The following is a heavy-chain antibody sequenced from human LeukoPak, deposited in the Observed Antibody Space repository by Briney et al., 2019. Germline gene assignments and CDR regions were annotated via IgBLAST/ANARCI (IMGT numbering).Heavy chain of an antibody. Sequence: SETLSLTCGVSAYSITSGHYWAWIRQPPGKGLEWIGNIYHSGSTYYNPSLKSRVTISVDTSKNQFSLKLSSVTAADTAVYYCARRYSNYFFDYWGQGTLVTVSS. CDR2: IYHSGST. CDR1: AYSITSGHY. D-gene: IGHD4-11*01. J-gene: IGHJ4*02. CDR3: ARRYSNYFFDY. V-gene: IGHV4-38-2*01.